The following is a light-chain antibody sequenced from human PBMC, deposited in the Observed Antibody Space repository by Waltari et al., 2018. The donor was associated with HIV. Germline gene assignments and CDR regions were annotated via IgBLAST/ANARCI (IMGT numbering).Light chain of an antibody. CDR2: DVT. CDR1: TKAIGNYDY. V-gene: IGLV2-14*01. Sequence: QSALTQPASVSGSPGQSITISCTGPTKAIGNYDYVSWYQHRPGKAPKLLIYDVTNRPSGVSARFSGSKSGNTASLSISGLQAEDEADYFCSSYRTYGTLVFGGGTKVTVL. J-gene: IGLJ3*02. CDR3: SSYRTYGTLV.